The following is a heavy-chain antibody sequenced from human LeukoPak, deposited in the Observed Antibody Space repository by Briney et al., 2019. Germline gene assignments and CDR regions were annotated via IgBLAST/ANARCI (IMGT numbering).Heavy chain of an antibody. J-gene: IGHJ4*02. V-gene: IGHV1-24*01. D-gene: IGHD2-2*01. CDR2: FDPEDGET. CDR3: ATADPGDIVVVPAVGFDY. CDR1: GYTLTELS. Sequence: GASVKVSCKVSGYTLTELSMHWVRQAPGKGLEWMGGFDPEDGETIYAQEFQGRVTMTEDTSTDTAYMELSSLRSEDTAVYYCATADPGDIVVVPAVGFDYWGQGTLVTVSS.